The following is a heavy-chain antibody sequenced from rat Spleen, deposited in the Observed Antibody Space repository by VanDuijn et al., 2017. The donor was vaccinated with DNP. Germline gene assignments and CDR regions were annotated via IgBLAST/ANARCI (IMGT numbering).Heavy chain of an antibody. CDR3: VRWYNSGYYFDY. D-gene: IGHD4-3*01. J-gene: IGHJ2*01. CDR1: GFTFNGYY. Sequence: EVQLVESGGGLVQPGGSMKLSCTASGFTFNGYYMAWVRRAPTKGLEWVSYISYDGGSTYYGDSVKGRFTISRDNAKSTLYLQMNSLRSEDMATYYCVRWYNSGYYFDYWGQGVMVTVSS. V-gene: IGHV5-22*01. CDR2: ISYDGGST.